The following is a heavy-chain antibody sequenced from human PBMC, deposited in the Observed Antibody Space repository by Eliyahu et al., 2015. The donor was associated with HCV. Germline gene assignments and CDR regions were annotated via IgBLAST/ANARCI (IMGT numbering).Heavy chain of an antibody. CDR2: INWNDDK. J-gene: IGHJ3*02. CDR1: XFSLXSSGXX. CDR3: AHRRFFDAFHI. V-gene: IGHV2-5*01. D-gene: IGHD3-3*01. Sequence: QITLKESGPTLVKPTQTLTLTCXFSXFSLXSSGXXVGWIRQPPGKALEWXXLINWNDDKRYSPSLKSRLTITKDTSKNQVVLRMTNMDPVDTATYYCAHRRFFDAFHIWGQGTLVTVSS.